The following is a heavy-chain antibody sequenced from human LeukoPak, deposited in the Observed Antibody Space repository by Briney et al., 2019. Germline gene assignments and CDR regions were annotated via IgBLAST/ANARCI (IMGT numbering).Heavy chain of an antibody. CDR1: GGSISSGGYY. CDR3: ARNHHYDSSGYYPFQH. Sequence: SETLSLTCTVSGGSISSGGYYWSWIRQHPGKGLEWIGYIYYSGSTYYNPSLRSRVTISVDTSKNQFSLKLSSVTAADTAVYYCARNHHYDSSGYYPFQHWGQGTLVTVSS. D-gene: IGHD3-22*01. CDR2: IYYSGST. V-gene: IGHV4-31*03. J-gene: IGHJ1*01.